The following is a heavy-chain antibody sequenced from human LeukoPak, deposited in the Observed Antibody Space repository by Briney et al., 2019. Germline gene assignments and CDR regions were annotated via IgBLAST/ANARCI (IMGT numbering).Heavy chain of an antibody. Sequence: GASVKVSCKASGYTFTSYYMHWVRQAPRQGLEWMGIINPSGGSTSYAQKFQGRVTMTRDTSTSTVYMELSSLRSDDTAVYYCARDSYYDILTGYYRGYYYYMDVWGKGTTVTISS. CDR3: ARDSYYDILTGYYRGYYYYMDV. V-gene: IGHV1-46*01. CDR1: GYTFTSYY. D-gene: IGHD3-9*01. CDR2: INPSGGST. J-gene: IGHJ6*03.